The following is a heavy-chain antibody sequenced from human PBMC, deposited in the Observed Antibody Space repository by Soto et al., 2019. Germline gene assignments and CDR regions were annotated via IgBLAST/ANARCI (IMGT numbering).Heavy chain of an antibody. V-gene: IGHV4-4*07. D-gene: IGHD2-15*01. CDR2: IYPGGST. CDR3: ARANVGPPGGGSWIMPFDF. J-gene: IGHJ4*02. Sequence: SETLSLTCTVSGGSISSYYWSWIRQSAGQGLEWIGRIYPGGSTNYNPSLKSRVTMSADTSKNQFSLRLTSVTAADAAVYYCARANVGPPGGGSWIMPFDFWGQGTLVTVSS. CDR1: GGSISSYY.